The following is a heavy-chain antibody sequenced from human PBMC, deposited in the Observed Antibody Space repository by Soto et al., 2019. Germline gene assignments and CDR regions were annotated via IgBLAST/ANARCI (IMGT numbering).Heavy chain of an antibody. CDR1: GGSFNGYY. CDR3: ARGAIAAAGTAGYFQH. J-gene: IGHJ1*01. V-gene: IGHV4-34*01. D-gene: IGHD6-13*01. Sequence: SETLSLTCAVYGGSFNGYYWSWIRQPPGKGLEWIGEINYSGSTNYNPSLKSRVTISVDTSKNQFSLKVSSVTAADTAVYYCARGAIAAAGTAGYFQHWGQGTPVTVSS. CDR2: INYSGST.